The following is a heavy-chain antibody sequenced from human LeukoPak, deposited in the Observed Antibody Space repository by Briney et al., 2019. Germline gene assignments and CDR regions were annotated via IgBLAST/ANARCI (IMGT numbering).Heavy chain of an antibody. Sequence: GESLKISCNGSGYSFTSYWIGWVRQMPGKGLEWMGIIYPGDSDTRYSPSFQGQVTISADKSISTAYLQWSSLKASDTAMYYCARSGYYDSSGYSSDYWGQGTLFTVSS. D-gene: IGHD3-22*01. CDR3: ARSGYYDSSGYSSDY. V-gene: IGHV5-51*01. J-gene: IGHJ4*02. CDR1: GYSFTSYW. CDR2: IYPGDSDT.